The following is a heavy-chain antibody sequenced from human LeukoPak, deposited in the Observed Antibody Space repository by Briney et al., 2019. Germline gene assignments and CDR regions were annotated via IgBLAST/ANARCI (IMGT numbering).Heavy chain of an antibody. CDR3: AKVAYCGGDCYGGEFDY. CDR2: ISGSGGST. CDR1: GFTFSSYA. J-gene: IGHJ4*02. D-gene: IGHD2-21*02. V-gene: IGHV3-23*01. Sequence: GGSLRLSCAASGFTFSSYAMSWVRQAPGKGLEWVSAISGSGGSTYYADSVKGRFTISRDNSKNTLYLQMNSLRAEDTAVYYCAKVAYCGGDCYGGEFDYWGQGTLVTVSS.